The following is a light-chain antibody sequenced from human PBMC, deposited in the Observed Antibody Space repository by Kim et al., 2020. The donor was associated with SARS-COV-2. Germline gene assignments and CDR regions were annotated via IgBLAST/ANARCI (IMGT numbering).Light chain of an antibody. CDR3: HTYSEGPRT. J-gene: IGKJ1*01. CDR1: QSINTW. CDR2: KAS. Sequence: DIQMTQSPSTLSASVGDRVTITCRASQSINTWLAWHQQKPGKAPRLLIYKASSLGSGVPSRFSGSGSGTEFTLTISSLQPDDFATYYCHTYSEGPRTFGQGTKVDIK. V-gene: IGKV1-5*03.